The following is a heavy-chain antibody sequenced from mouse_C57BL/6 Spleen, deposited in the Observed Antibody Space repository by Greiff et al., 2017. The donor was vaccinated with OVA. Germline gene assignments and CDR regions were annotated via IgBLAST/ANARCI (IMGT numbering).Heavy chain of an antibody. D-gene: IGHD1-2*01. CDR2: IYPNSGST. J-gene: IGHJ2*01. CDR3: AREEGITTAYYFDY. Sequence: QVQLQQPGAELVKPGASVKLSCKASGYTFTSYWMHWVKQRPGQGLEWIGMIYPNSGSTNYNEKFKSKATLTVDKSSSTAYMQLSSLTSEDSAVYYCAREEGITTAYYFDYWGQGTTLTVSS. CDR1: GYTFTSYW. V-gene: IGHV1-64*01.